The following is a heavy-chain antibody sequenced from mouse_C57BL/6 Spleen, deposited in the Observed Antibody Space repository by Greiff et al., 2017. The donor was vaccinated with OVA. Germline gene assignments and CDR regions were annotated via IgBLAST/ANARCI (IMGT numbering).Heavy chain of an antibody. D-gene: IGHD2-3*01. CDR2: ISSGGDYI. J-gene: IGHJ3*01. V-gene: IGHV5-9-1*02. CDR3: TRDGYYEGWFAY. CDR1: GFTFSSYA. Sequence: EVNVVESGEGLVKPGGSLKLSCAASGFTFSSYAMSWVRQTPEKRLEWVAYISSGGDYIYYADTVKGRFTISRDDARNTLYLQMSSLKSEDTAMYYCTRDGYYEGWFAYWGQGTLVTVSA.